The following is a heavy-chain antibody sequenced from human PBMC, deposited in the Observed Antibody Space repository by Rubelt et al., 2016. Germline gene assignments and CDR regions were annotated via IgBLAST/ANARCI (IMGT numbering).Heavy chain of an antibody. D-gene: IGHD2-21*02. CDR1: GFTFSTYS. CDR3: AKGCGGDCYYYFDY. CDR2: ISIISAYI. Sequence: EVQLVESGGGLVQPGGSLRLSCAASGFTFSTYSMNWVRQAPGKGLEWVSSISIISAYIYYADSVKGRFTISRDDAKNSLYLQMNSLRAEDTAVYYCAKGCGGDCYYYFDYWGQGTLVTVSS. V-gene: IGHV3-21*04. J-gene: IGHJ4*02.